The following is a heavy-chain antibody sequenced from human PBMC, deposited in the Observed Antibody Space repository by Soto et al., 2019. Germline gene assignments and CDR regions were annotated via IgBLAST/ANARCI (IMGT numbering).Heavy chain of an antibody. CDR2: INHSGST. V-gene: IGHV4-34*01. D-gene: IGHD3-9*01. J-gene: IGHJ6*02. Sequence: PSETLSLTCAVYGGSFSGYYWSWIRQPPGKGLEWIGEINHSGSTNYNPSLKSRVTISVDTSKNQFSLKLSSVTAADTAVYYCARGARGLVTSFYYYYYGMDVWGQGTTVTVSS. CDR3: ARGARGLVTSFYYYYYGMDV. CDR1: GGSFSGYY.